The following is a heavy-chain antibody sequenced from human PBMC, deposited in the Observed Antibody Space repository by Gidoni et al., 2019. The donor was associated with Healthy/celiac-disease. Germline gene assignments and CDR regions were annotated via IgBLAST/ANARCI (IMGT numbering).Heavy chain of an antibody. J-gene: IGHJ5*02. V-gene: IGHV3-53*04. CDR2: IYSCGST. D-gene: IGHD4-17*01. CDR1: GFTVSRNY. CDR3: ARVNGDYEGWFDP. Sequence: EVQLVESGGGLVQPGGSLRLSCAASGFTVSRNYMSWVRQAPGKGLEWVSVIYSCGSTYYADSVKGRFTISRHNSKNTLYLQMNSLRAEDTAVYYCARVNGDYEGWFDPWGQGTLVTVSS.